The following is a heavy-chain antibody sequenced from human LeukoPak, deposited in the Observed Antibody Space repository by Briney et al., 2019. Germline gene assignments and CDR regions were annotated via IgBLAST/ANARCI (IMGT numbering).Heavy chain of an antibody. V-gene: IGHV3-66*01. CDR1: GXTFSNAW. J-gene: IGHJ4*02. CDR2: FYSGGST. Sequence: GGSLRLSCAASGXTFSNAWMSWVRQAPGKGLEWVSVFYSGGSTYYADSVKGRFTISRDNSKNTLYFQMNSLRAEDTAVYYCARGPGWNYFDYWGQGTLVTVSS. CDR3: ARGPGWNYFDY. D-gene: IGHD6-19*01.